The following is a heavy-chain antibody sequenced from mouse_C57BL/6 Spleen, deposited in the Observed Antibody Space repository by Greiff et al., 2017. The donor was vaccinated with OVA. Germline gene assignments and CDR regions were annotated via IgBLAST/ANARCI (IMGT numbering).Heavy chain of an antibody. V-gene: IGHV10-1*01. J-gene: IGHJ3*01. CDR3: VGEGWFWFVY. Sequence: EVQRVESGGGLVQPKGSLKLSCAASGFRFNTYAMNWVRQAPGKGLEWVARIRSKSNNYATYYADSVKDRFTISRDDSESMLYLQMNNLKTEDTAMYYCVGEGWFWFVYWGQGTLVTVSA. D-gene: IGHD2-3*01. CDR1: GFRFNTYA. CDR2: IRSKSNNYAT.